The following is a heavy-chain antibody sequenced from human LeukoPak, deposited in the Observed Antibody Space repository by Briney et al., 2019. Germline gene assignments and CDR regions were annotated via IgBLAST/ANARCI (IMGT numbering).Heavy chain of an antibody. Sequence: GGSLRLSCAASEFSVGSNYMTWVRQAPGKGLEWVSLIYSGGTTSYADSVRGRFTFSRDMSKNTLYLQMNNLRAEDTAVYYCARMLGGGYTGLFDCWGQGTLVTVSS. CDR2: IYSGGTT. V-gene: IGHV3-53*01. D-gene: IGHD3-10*02. CDR1: EFSVGSNY. J-gene: IGHJ4*02. CDR3: ARMLGGGYTGLFDC.